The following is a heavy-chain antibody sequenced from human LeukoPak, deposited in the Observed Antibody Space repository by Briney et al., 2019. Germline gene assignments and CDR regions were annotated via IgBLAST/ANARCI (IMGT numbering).Heavy chain of an antibody. D-gene: IGHD3-3*01. J-gene: IGHJ6*03. Sequence: PSETLSLTCTVSGGSISSYYWSWLRQPPGKGLEWIGYIYYSGSTNYNPSLKSRVTISVDTSKNQFSLKLSSVTAADTAVYYCARASYYDFWSGYYTGYYYYMDVWGKGTTVTVSS. CDR3: ARASYYDFWSGYYTGYYYYMDV. CDR2: IYYSGST. CDR1: GGSISSYY. V-gene: IGHV4-59*01.